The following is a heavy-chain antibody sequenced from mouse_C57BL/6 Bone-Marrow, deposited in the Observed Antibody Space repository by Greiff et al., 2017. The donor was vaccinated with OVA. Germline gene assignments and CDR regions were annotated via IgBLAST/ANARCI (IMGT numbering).Heavy chain of an antibody. CDR3: ARQSGYWAAWFDY. V-gene: IGHV5-12*01. CDR1: GFTFSDYY. D-gene: IGHD2-3*01. J-gene: IGHJ3*01. CDR2: ISNGGGST. Sequence: EVHLVESGGGLVQPGGSLKLSCAASGFTFSDYYMYWVRQTPEKRLEWVAYISNGGGSTYYPDTVKGRFTISRDNAKNTLYLQMSRLKSEDTAMYYCARQSGYWAAWFDYWGQGTLVTVSA.